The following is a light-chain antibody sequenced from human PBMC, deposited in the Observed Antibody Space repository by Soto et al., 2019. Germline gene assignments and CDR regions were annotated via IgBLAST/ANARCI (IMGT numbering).Light chain of an antibody. CDR3: QQYGNSPPLT. J-gene: IGKJ4*01. CDR2: GAS. CDR1: QSVSGSY. V-gene: IGKV3-20*01. Sequence: LVLTQSPDTLSLSPGERVTLSCRASQSVSGSYLAWYQQKPGQGPRLLIYGASSRAIGIPDRFSGSGSGTDFTLAINRLEAEDFAVYFCQQYGNSPPLTFGGGTTVVI.